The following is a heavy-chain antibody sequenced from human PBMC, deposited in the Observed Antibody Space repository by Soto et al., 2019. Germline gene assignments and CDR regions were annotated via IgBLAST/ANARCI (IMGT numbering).Heavy chain of an antibody. D-gene: IGHD3-3*01. J-gene: IGHJ4*02. Sequence: QVQLVESGGGVVQPGRSLRLSCAASGFTFSSYGMHWVRQAPGKGLEWVAVISYDGSNKYYADSVKGRFTISRDNSKNPLFLQMNSLRAEDTAVYYCAKDSYYDFWSGYYTGGAFDYWGQGTLVTVSS. CDR2: ISYDGSNK. CDR1: GFTFSSYG. CDR3: AKDSYYDFWSGYYTGGAFDY. V-gene: IGHV3-30*18.